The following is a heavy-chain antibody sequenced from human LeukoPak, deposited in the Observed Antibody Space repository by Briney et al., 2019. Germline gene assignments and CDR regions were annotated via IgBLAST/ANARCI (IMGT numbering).Heavy chain of an antibody. CDR2: IYTSGST. CDR3: ARQVVVAATPSNWFDP. V-gene: IGHV4-4*07. Sequence: SETLSLTCSVSGHPISSYYWSWIRQPAGKGLEWIGRIYTSGSTNYNPSLKSRVTMSVDTSKNQFSLKLSSVTAADTAVYYCARQVVVAATPSNWFDPWGQGTLVTVSS. J-gene: IGHJ5*02. CDR1: GHPISSYY. D-gene: IGHD2-15*01.